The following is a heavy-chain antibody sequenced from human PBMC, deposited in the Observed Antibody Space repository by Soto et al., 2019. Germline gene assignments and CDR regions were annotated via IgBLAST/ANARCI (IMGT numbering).Heavy chain of an antibody. CDR1: GYTFTGYY. CDR3: ARGKGRGYSYGYMGWFDP. V-gene: IGHV1-2*02. J-gene: IGHJ5*02. Sequence: ASMKVSCKASGYTFTGYYMHWVRQAPGQGLEWMGWINPNSGGTNYAQKFQGRVTMTRDTSISTAYMELSRLRSDDTAVYYCARGKGRGYSYGYMGWFDPWGQGTLVTVSS. D-gene: IGHD5-18*01. CDR2: INPNSGGT.